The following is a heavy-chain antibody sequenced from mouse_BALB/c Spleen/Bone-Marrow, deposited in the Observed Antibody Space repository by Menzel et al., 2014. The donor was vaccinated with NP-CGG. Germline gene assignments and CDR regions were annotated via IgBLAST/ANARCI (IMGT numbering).Heavy chain of an antibody. CDR1: GFTFSDYY. CDR3: ARGGIYYGMDY. V-gene: IGHV5-12*02. Sequence: EVQLVESGGGLVQPGGSLKLSCATSGFTFSDYYMYWVRQTPEKRLEWVAYISNGGGSTYYPDTVKGRFTISRDNAKNTLYLQMSRLKSEDAAMYYCARGGIYYGMDYWGQGTSATVSS. CDR2: ISNGGGST. J-gene: IGHJ4*01.